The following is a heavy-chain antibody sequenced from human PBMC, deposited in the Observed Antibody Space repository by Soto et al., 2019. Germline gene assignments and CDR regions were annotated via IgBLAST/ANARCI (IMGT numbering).Heavy chain of an antibody. CDR2: INPYSGGA. CDR1: GYTFTGYF. CDR3: ARVIRGAYYNSPLDT. Sequence: ASVKVSCKASGYTFTGYFIHWVRQAPGQGLEWMGWINPYSGGADYAQSFQGRVTMTRDTSISTVYMELSRLRFDDTAVYYCARVIRGAYYNSPLDTWGPGT. J-gene: IGHJ5*02. D-gene: IGHD3-10*01. V-gene: IGHV1-2*02.